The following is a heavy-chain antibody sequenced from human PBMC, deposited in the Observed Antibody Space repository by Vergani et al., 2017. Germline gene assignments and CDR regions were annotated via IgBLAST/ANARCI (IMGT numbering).Heavy chain of an antibody. CDR2: IKSKTDGGTT. CDR3: TIGPVVVTAPFDY. CDR1: GFTFSNAW. V-gene: IGHV3-15*01. D-gene: IGHD2-21*02. J-gene: IGHJ4*02. Sequence: EVHLEESGGGLVQPGGSLRLSCAASGFTFSNAWMSWVRQAPGKGLEWVGRIKSKTDGGTTDYAAPVKGRFSISRDDSKNTLYLQMNSLKTEDTAVYYXTIGPVVVTAPFDYWGQGTLVTVSS.